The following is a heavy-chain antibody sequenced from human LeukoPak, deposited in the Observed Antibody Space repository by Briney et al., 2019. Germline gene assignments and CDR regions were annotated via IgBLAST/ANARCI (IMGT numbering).Heavy chain of an antibody. Sequence: GGSLRLSCAASGFTFSSYWMSWVRQAPGKGLEWVSYISSSGSTIYYADSVKGRFTISRDNAKNSLYLQMNSLRAEDTAVYYCARVGHYYDSSGYLDYWGQGTLVTVSS. CDR3: ARVGHYYDSSGYLDY. J-gene: IGHJ4*02. CDR1: GFTFSSYW. D-gene: IGHD3-22*01. CDR2: ISSSGSTI. V-gene: IGHV3-48*04.